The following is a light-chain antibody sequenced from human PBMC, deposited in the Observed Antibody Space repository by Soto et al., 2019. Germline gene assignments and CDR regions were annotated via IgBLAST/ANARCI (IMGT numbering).Light chain of an antibody. Sequence: EIVMTQSPATLSASPGERATLSCRASQSVSDNLAWYHQKPGQAPRLLIYGASTRATGIPARFSGSGSGTEFTLTISSLQPEDFAVYYCQQYNNWWTFGQGTKVEIK. J-gene: IGKJ1*01. CDR2: GAS. V-gene: IGKV3-15*01. CDR1: QSVSDN. CDR3: QQYNNWWT.